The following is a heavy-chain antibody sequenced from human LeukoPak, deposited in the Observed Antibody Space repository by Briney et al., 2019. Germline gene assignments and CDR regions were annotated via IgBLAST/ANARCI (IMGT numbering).Heavy chain of an antibody. CDR2: ISGGSGST. D-gene: IGHD3-22*01. CDR1: GFTFSSYA. CDR3: AKHRFESGGYHSTD. J-gene: IGHJ4*02. V-gene: IGHV3-23*01. Sequence: GGSLRLSCAASGFTFSSYAMSWVRQAPGKGLAWVSTISGGSGSTYCADSVKGRFTISRGNSKNTLYLQMNSLRDEDTAVYYCAKHRFESGGYHSTDWGQGILVTVSS.